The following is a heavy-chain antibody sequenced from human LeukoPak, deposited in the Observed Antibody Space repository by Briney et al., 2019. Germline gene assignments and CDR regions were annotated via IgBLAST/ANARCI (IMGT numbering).Heavy chain of an antibody. Sequence: GGSLRLSCAASGFALSSHWMTWVRQVPGRGPEWVANVNRDGSETYYLDSVKGRFTISKDNAENSLYLQMNSLRAEDTALYHCARNNGMDVWGQGTTVIVSS. V-gene: IGHV3-7*03. CDR2: VNRDGSET. J-gene: IGHJ6*02. CDR1: GFALSSHW. CDR3: ARNNGMDV.